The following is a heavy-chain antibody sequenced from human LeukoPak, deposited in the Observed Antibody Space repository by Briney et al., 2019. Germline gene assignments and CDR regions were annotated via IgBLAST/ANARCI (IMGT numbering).Heavy chain of an antibody. D-gene: IGHD1-26*01. Sequence: GGSLRLSCVASGFTFSQYSMNWVRQAPGKGLEWLAYISGRTSTIHYADSVRGRFTISRDNAKKSLYLEMNSLRGGDTGVYYCARLVGASTLIDYWGQGTLVTVSS. CDR3: ARLVGASTLIDY. V-gene: IGHV3-48*04. CDR1: GFTFSQYS. J-gene: IGHJ4*02. CDR2: ISGRTSTI.